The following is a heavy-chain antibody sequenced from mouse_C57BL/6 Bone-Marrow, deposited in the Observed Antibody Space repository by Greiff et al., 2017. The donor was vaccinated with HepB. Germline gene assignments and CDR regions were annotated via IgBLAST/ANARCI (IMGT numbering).Heavy chain of an antibody. V-gene: IGHV5-4*03. CDR3: ASPPYPP. CDR1: GFTFSSYA. Sequence: DVMLVESGGGLVKPGGSLKLSCAASGFTFSSYAMSWVRQTPEKRLEWVATISDGGSYTYYPDNVKGRFTISRDNAKNNLYLQMSHLKSEDTAMYYCASPPYPPWGQGTLVTVSA. J-gene: IGHJ3*01. CDR2: ISDGGSYT.